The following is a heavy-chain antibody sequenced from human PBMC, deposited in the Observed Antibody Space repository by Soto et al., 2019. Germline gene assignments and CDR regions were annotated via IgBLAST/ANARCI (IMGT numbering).Heavy chain of an antibody. CDR1: GDSINRGGYS. V-gene: IGHV4-30-2*01. Sequence: TLSLTCTVSGDSINRGGYSWTWIRQPPGKALEWIGNIYDSGSTSYNPSLKSRVTISVDRSKNQFSLKLASVTAADTAVYFCARGSSSYYDYGMDVWGQGTTVTVSS. CDR2: IYDSGST. J-gene: IGHJ6*02. D-gene: IGHD6-6*01. CDR3: ARGSSSYYDYGMDV.